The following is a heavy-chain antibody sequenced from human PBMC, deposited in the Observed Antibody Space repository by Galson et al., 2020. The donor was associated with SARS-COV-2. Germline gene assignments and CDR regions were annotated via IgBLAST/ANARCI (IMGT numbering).Heavy chain of an antibody. CDR1: GFTFSSYG. CDR3: AKPVVVVPAAISLWYAEADY. V-gene: IGHV3-30*18. J-gene: IGHJ4*02. D-gene: IGHD2-2*01. CDR2: ISYDGSNK. Sequence: GGSLRLSCAASGFTFSSYGMHWVRQAPGKGLEWVAVISYDGSNKYYADSVKGRFTISRDNSKNTLYLQMNSLRAEDTAVYYCAKPVVVVPAAISLWYAEADYWGQGTLVTVSS.